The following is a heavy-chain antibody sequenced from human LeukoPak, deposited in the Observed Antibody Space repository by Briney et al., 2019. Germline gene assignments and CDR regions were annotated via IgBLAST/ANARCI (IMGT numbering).Heavy chain of an antibody. CDR3: AAYYYDSSGYFYFDY. D-gene: IGHD3-22*01. CDR1: GYTFTSYD. Sequence: GASVKVSCKASGYTFTSYDINWVRQVTGQGLEWMGWMNPKSGNTGYAQKFQGRVTITRNTSISTAYMELSSLRSEDTAVYYCAAYYYDSSGYFYFDYWGQGTLVTVSS. J-gene: IGHJ4*02. V-gene: IGHV1-8*03. CDR2: MNPKSGNT.